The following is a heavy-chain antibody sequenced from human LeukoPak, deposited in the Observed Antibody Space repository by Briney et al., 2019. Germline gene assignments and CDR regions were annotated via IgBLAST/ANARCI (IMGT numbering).Heavy chain of an antibody. Sequence: ASVKVSCKASGYTFTGYYMHWVRQAPGQGLEWMGWINPNSGCTNYAQKFQGRVTMTRDTSISTAYMELSRLRSDDTAVYYCAREGPRISGSPRYWGQGTLVTVSS. CDR3: AREGPRISGSPRY. D-gene: IGHD1-26*01. J-gene: IGHJ4*02. CDR2: INPNSGCT. V-gene: IGHV1-2*02. CDR1: GYTFTGYY.